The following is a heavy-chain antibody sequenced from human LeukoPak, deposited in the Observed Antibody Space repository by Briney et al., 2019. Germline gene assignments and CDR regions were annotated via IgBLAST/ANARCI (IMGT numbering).Heavy chain of an antibody. Sequence: GGSLRLSCAASGFTFSSYAMNWVRQAPGKGLECVSAISGSGGTTYDADSVRGRFTISRDNSKNTLYLQMDSLRAEDTAIYYCAKTLHYGHFGKFDSWGQGTLVTVSS. D-gene: IGHD4-17*01. CDR2: ISGSGGTT. CDR1: GFTFSSYA. V-gene: IGHV3-23*01. J-gene: IGHJ4*02. CDR3: AKTLHYGHFGKFDS.